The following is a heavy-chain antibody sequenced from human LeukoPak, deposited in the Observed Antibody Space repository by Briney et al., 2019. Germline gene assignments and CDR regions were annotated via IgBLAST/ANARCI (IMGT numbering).Heavy chain of an antibody. CDR3: AKNRYDYIWGSYRHTKFDY. D-gene: IGHD3-16*02. CDR1: GGSISSSSYY. Sequence: SETLSLTCTVSGGSISSSSYYWGWIRQPPGKGLEWIGSIYYSGSTYYNPSLKSRVTISVDTSKNQFSLKLSSVTAADTAVYYCAKNRYDYIWGSYRHTKFDYWGQGTLVTVSS. V-gene: IGHV4-39*01. J-gene: IGHJ4*02. CDR2: IYYSGST.